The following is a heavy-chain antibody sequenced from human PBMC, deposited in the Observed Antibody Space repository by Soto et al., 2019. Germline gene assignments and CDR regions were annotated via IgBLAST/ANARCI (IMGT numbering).Heavy chain of an antibody. CDR1: GGTFSSYA. V-gene: IGHV1-69*13. Sequence: ASVKVSCXASGGTFSSYAISWVRQAPGQGLEWMGGIIPIFGTANYAQKFQGRVTITADESTSTAYMELSSLRSEDTAVYYCARDGPMVNPYYYYGMDVWGQGTTVTVSS. D-gene: IGHD5-18*01. CDR2: IIPIFGTA. CDR3: ARDGPMVNPYYYYGMDV. J-gene: IGHJ6*02.